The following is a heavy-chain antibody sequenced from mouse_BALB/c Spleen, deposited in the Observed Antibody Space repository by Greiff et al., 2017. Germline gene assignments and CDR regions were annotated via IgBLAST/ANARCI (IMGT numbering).Heavy chain of an antibody. Sequence: EVKLVESGPGLVKPSQSLSLTCTVTGYSITSDYAWNWIRQFPGNKLEWMGYISYSGSTSYNPSLKSRISITRDTSKNQFFLQLNSVTTEDTATYYCAIYGNYVWFAYWGQGTLVTVSA. V-gene: IGHV3-2*02. CDR2: ISYSGST. CDR1: GYSITSDYA. D-gene: IGHD2-1*01. CDR3: AIYGNYVWFAY. J-gene: IGHJ3*01.